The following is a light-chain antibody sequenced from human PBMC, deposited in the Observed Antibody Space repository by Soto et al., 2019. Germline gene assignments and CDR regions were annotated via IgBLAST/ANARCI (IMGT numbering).Light chain of an antibody. J-gene: IGLJ1*01. V-gene: IGLV2-14*01. Sequence: QSALTQPASVSGSPGQSITISCTGTSSDVGGYNYVSWYQQHPGKAPKLMIYDVSNRPSGVSNRFSGSKSGNTASLIISGLQAEDEADYYGSSYTSSSTLYVFGTGTKLTVL. CDR2: DVS. CDR3: SSYTSSSTLYV. CDR1: SSDVGGYNY.